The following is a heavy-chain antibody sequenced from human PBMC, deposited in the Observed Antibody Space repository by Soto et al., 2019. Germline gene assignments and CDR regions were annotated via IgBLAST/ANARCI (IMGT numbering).Heavy chain of an antibody. V-gene: IGHV4-38-2*01. J-gene: IGHJ6*02. CDR1: GYSMTSGYY. CDR3: ARTFDYYGTDV. CDR2: IYHGGSI. D-gene: IGHD3-3*01. Sequence: SETLSLTCAVSGYSMTSGYYWGWVRQPPGKGLEWLGSIYHGGSIYYNPSLKSRVTISLDTSKNHFSLDLTSVTAADTAVYYCARTFDYYGTDVWGQGTTVTVSS.